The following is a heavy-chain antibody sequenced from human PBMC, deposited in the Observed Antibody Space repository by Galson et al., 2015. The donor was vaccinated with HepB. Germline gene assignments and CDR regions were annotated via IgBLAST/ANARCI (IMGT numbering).Heavy chain of an antibody. CDR3: TTDDYGDRNAFDI. CDR1: GFTFSSYA. CDR2: ISGSGGST. Sequence: SLRLSCAASGFTFSSYAMSWVRQAPGKGLEWVSAISGSGGSTYYADSVKGRFTISRDNSKNTLYLQMNSLRAEDTAVYYCTTDDYGDRNAFDIWGQGTMVTVSS. V-gene: IGHV3-23*01. J-gene: IGHJ3*02. D-gene: IGHD4-17*01.